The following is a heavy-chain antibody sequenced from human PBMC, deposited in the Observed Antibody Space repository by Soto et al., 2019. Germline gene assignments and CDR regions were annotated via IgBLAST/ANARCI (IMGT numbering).Heavy chain of an antibody. CDR1: GGTFSSYA. D-gene: IGHD3-16*02. CDR3: AREYRITFGGVIVGDWFDP. Sequence: QVQLVQSGAEVKKPGSSVTVSCKASGGTFSSYAISWVRQAPGQGLEWMGGIIPIFGTANYAQKFQGRVTITADESTSTAYMELSSLRSEDTAVYYCAREYRITFGGVIVGDWFDPWGQGTLVTVSS. CDR2: IIPIFGTA. V-gene: IGHV1-69*01. J-gene: IGHJ5*02.